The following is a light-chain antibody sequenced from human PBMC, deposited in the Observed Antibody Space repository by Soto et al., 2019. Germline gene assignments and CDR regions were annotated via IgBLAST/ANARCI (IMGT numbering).Light chain of an antibody. J-gene: IGLJ1*01. V-gene: IGLV2-14*01. CDR1: SSDVGVYNY. CDR3: CSYTSSTTYVFGTDSTYV. CDR2: EVS. Sequence: QSALTQPASVSGSPGQSITISCTGTSSDVGVYNYVSWYQQHPGKAPKLMIYEVSNRPSGISNRFSGSKSGNTASLTISGLQAEDEADYDCCSYTSSTTYVFGTDSTYVFGTGTKLTVL.